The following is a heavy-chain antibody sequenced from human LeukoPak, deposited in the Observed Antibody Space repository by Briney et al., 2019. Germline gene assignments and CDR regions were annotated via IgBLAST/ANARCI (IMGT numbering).Heavy chain of an antibody. J-gene: IGHJ1*01. CDR2: ISGSGGST. Sequence: GGSLRLSCAASGFTFSSYAMSWVRQAPGKGLEWVSAISGSGGSTYYADSVKGRFTISRDNSKNTLYLQMNSLRAEDTAVYYCANEGYYDSSGYILAEYFQHWGRGTLVTVSS. D-gene: IGHD3-22*01. V-gene: IGHV3-23*01. CDR1: GFTFSSYA. CDR3: ANEGYYDSSGYILAEYFQH.